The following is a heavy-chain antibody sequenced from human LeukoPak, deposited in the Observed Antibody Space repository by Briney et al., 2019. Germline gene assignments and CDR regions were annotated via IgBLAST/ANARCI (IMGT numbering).Heavy chain of an antibody. D-gene: IGHD2-21*02. Sequence: ASVKVSCKASGYTFTSYVISWVRQAPGQGLELMGWISAYNGNTNYAQKFQDRVTMNTDTSTSTAYMELRSLRSDDTAVYYCARSYCGGDCYEGFDYWGQGTLVTVSS. CDR2: ISAYNGNT. J-gene: IGHJ4*02. CDR3: ARSYCGGDCYEGFDY. V-gene: IGHV1-18*01. CDR1: GYTFTSYV.